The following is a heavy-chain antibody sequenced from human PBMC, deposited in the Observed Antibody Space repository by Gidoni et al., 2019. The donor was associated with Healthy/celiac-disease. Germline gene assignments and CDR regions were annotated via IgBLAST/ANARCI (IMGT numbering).Heavy chain of an antibody. CDR2: ISSSGSTI. J-gene: IGHJ3*02. CDR3: ARETTGPAALYNSDDAFDI. V-gene: IGHV3-48*03. CDR1: GFTFSSYE. D-gene: IGHD3-22*01. Sequence: EVQLVESGGGLVQPGGSLRLSCAASGFTFSSYEMNWVRQAPGKGLEWVSYISSSGSTIYYADSVKGRFTISRDNAKNSLYLQMNSLRAEDTAVYYCARETTGPAALYNSDDAFDIWGQGTMVTVSS.